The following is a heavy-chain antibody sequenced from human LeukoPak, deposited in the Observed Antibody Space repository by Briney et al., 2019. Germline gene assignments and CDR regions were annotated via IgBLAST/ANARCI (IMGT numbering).Heavy chain of an antibody. Sequence: GGSLRLSCAASGFAFSNTDMTWVRQAPGRGLEWVSTISPTGEGTHYADSVKGRFTISRDNSKNTLSLEMNSLRADDTATYYCARDAGGAWPFDYWGQGTGVIVSS. CDR1: GFAFSNTD. CDR2: ISPTGEGT. D-gene: IGHD4-17*01. J-gene: IGHJ4*02. V-gene: IGHV3-23*01. CDR3: ARDAGGAWPFDY.